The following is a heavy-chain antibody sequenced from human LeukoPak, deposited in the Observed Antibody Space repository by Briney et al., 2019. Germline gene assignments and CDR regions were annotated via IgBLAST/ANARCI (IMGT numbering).Heavy chain of an antibody. CDR2: IYYSGST. J-gene: IGHJ3*02. Sequence: SETLSLTCTVSGGSISPYFWSWIRQPPGKGLEWIGYIYYSGSTNYNPSVKSRVTMSVDTSKNQFSLKLNSVTAADTAVYYCATLWRLGASTGEAFDIWGQGTMVTVSS. D-gene: IGHD1-26*01. CDR1: GGSISPYF. CDR3: ATLWRLGASTGEAFDI. V-gene: IGHV4-59*01.